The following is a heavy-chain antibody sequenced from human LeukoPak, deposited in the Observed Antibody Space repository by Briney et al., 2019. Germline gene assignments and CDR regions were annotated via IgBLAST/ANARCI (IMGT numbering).Heavy chain of an antibody. CDR1: GFTFSSYG. Sequence: GGSLTLSCAASGFTFSSYGMHWVRQAPGKGLEGVAVISYDGSNKYYADSVKGRFTISRDNSKNTLYLQMNSLRAEDTAVYYCAKDISIIAVAGTSDYWGQGTLVTVSS. D-gene: IGHD6-19*01. V-gene: IGHV3-30*18. CDR2: ISYDGSNK. CDR3: AKDISIIAVAGTSDY. J-gene: IGHJ4*02.